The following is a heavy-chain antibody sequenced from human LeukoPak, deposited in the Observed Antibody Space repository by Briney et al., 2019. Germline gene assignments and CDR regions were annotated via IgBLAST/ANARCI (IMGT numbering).Heavy chain of an antibody. V-gene: IGHV3-21*01. CDR2: ISSSSSYI. J-gene: IGHJ4*02. CDR1: GFTFSSYS. D-gene: IGHD4-17*01. Sequence: GGSLRLSCAASGFTFSSYSMNWVRQAPGKGLEWVSSISSSSSYIYYADSVKGRFTISRDNAKNSLYLQMNSLRAEDTAVYYCARSERDLYGDYPQIDYWGQGTLVTVSS. CDR3: ARSERDLYGDYPQIDY.